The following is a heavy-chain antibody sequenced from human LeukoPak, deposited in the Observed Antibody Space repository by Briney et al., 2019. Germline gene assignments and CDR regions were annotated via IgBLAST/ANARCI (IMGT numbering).Heavy chain of an antibody. V-gene: IGHV3-21*01. Sequence: PGGSLRLSCAASGFTFSSYSMNWVRQAPGKGLEWVSSISSSSSYIYYADSVKGRFTISRDNAKNSLYLQMNSLRAEDTAVYYCARVRYYGSGSYWGSAFDIWGQGTMVTVSS. CDR2: ISSSSSYI. J-gene: IGHJ3*02. D-gene: IGHD3-10*01. CDR1: GFTFSSYS. CDR3: ARVRYYGSGSYWGSAFDI.